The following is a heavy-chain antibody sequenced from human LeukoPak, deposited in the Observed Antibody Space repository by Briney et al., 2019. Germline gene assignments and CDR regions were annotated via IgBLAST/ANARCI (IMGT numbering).Heavy chain of an antibody. J-gene: IGHJ4*02. V-gene: IGHV4-59*01. D-gene: IGHD3-22*01. Sequence: SETLSLTCTVSGGSTSSYYWSWIRQPPGKGLEWIGYIYYSGSTNYNPSLKSRVTISVDTSKNQFSLKLSSVTAADTAVYYCARAYYDSSGYLYYFDYWGQGTLVTVSS. CDR2: IYYSGST. CDR3: ARAYYDSSGYLYYFDY. CDR1: GGSTSSYY.